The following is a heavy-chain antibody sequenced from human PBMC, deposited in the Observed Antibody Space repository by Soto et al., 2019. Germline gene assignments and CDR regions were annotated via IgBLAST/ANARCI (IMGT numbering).Heavy chain of an antibody. D-gene: IGHD2-8*02. V-gene: IGHV1-2*02. CDR1: GYTFTDYY. CDR2: INPDSGGT. J-gene: IGHJ4*02. Sequence: GASVKVSCKASGYTFTDYYMHWVRQAPGQGLEWLGRINPDSGGTEYAQKFQGRATMTRDSSIDTVYMELSRLRSDDTAVYYCASSVLVTSTMNYFDLWGQGTLVTVYS. CDR3: ASSVLVTSTMNYFDL.